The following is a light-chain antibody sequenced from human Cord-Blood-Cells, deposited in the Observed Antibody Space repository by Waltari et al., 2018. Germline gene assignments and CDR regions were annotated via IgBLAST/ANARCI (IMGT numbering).Light chain of an antibody. CDR2: AAS. CDR1: QGISSY. V-gene: IGKV1-8*01. Sequence: AIRMTQSPSSLSASTGDRVTITCRASQGISSYLALYQQKPGKAPKLPIYAASPLQSGVPSRFSGSGSGTDFTLTISCLQSEDFATYYCQQYYSYPRTFGQGTKVEIK. J-gene: IGKJ1*01. CDR3: QQYYSYPRT.